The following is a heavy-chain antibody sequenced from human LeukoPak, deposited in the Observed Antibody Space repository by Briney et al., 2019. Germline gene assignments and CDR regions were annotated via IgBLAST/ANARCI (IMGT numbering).Heavy chain of an antibody. J-gene: IGHJ4*02. CDR3: ARDSAGAHFDY. V-gene: IGHV4-30-2*01. Sequence: SQTLSLTCTVSGGSISRGGYYWSWIRQPPGKGLEWIGYIYHSGSTYYNPPLKSRVTKSVDRPKNQFSLKLSSVTAADTAVYYCARDSAGAHFDYWGQGTLVTVSS. CDR2: IYHSGST. CDR1: GGSISRGGYY. D-gene: IGHD1-26*01.